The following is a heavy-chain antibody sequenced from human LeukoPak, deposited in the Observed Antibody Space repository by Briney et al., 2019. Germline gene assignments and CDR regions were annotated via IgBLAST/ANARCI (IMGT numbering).Heavy chain of an antibody. Sequence: GGSLRLSCVASGFTFSTCWMTWIRQAPGKGLEWVASMNQDGSEIHYVDSVKGRFTISRDNAKNSLFLQMNSLTADDTAVHYCVRAHHPGGWFDPWGQGTLVTVSS. J-gene: IGHJ5*02. CDR3: VRAHHPGGWFDP. CDR1: GFTFSTCW. D-gene: IGHD3-10*01. CDR2: MNQDGSEI. V-gene: IGHV3-7*04.